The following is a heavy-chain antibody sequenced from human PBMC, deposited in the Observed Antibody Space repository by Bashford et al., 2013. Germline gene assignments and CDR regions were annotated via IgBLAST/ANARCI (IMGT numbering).Heavy chain of an antibody. D-gene: IGHD4/OR15-4a*01. CDR1: GFTFSSYA. J-gene: IGHJ4*02. V-gene: IGHV3-23*01. Sequence: GGSLRLSCVASGFTFSSYAVTWVRQAPGKGLEWVSDISGSGGNTYYAESVKGRFTSSRDNSKNTLYLQMSSLRVEDTAVYYCVTDEVPNWGQGTLVTVSS. CDR3: VTDEVPN. CDR2: ISGSGGNT.